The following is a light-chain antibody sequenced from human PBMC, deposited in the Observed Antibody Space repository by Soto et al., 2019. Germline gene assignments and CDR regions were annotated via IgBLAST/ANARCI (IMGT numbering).Light chain of an antibody. J-gene: IGKJ1*01. CDR3: QHYDDSRT. Sequence: IVLTQSPGTVSLSPGERATLSCRASENIAGTLLAWYKQRPGQPPTLLIYGTSGRATGIPDRFSGSGSGTDFTLTSSRLEPEDFAEYYCQHYDDSRTFGPGPTVDIK. CDR2: GTS. CDR1: ENIAGTL. V-gene: IGKV3-20*01.